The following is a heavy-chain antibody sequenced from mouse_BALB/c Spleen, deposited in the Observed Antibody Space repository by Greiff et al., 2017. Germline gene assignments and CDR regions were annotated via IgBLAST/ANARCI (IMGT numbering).Heavy chain of an antibody. CDR3: ARRAVVAPAMDY. CDR2: ISYSGST. D-gene: IGHD1-1*01. J-gene: IGHJ4*01. V-gene: IGHV3-2*02. CDR1: GYSITSDYA. Sequence: EVQLQQSGPGLVKPSQSLSLTCTVTGYSITSDYAWNWIRQFPGNKLEWMGYISYSGSTSYNPSLKSRISITRDTSKNQFFLQLNSVTTEDTATYYCARRAVVAPAMDYWGQGTSVTVSS.